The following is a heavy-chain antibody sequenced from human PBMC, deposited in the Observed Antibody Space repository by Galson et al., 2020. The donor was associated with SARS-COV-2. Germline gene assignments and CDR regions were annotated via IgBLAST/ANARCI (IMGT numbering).Heavy chain of an antibody. CDR3: TTEALTVIAAAYDAFDI. J-gene: IGHJ3*02. Sequence: GGSLRLSCAASGFTFSNAWLSWVRQAPGKGLEWVGCIKSKTDGRTTDYAAPVKGRFTISRDDSKNTLYLKMNSLKTEDTAVYYCTTEALTVIAAAYDAFDIWGQGTMVTVSS. D-gene: IGHD6-13*01. V-gene: IGHV3-15*01. CDR1: GFTFSNAW. CDR2: IKSKTDGRTT.